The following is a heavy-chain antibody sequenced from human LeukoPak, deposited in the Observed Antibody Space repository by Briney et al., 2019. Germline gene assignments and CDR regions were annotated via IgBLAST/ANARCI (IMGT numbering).Heavy chain of an antibody. J-gene: IGHJ4*02. CDR2: IYSGGST. D-gene: IGHD4-11*01. Sequence: GGSLRLSCAASGFTFSSYWMSWVRQAPGKGLEWVSVIYSGGSTYYADSVKGRFTISRDNSKNTLYLQMNSLRAEDTAVYYCARVGGHTVTLGEFDYWGQGTLVTVSS. CDR1: GFTFSSYW. CDR3: ARVGGHTVTLGEFDY. V-gene: IGHV3-66*01.